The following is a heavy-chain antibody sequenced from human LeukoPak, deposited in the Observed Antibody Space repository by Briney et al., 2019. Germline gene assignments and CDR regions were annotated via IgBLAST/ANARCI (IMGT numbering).Heavy chain of an antibody. CDR2: INWNGGST. CDR1: GFTFDDYG. V-gene: IGHV3-20*04. CDR3: ARDRSGSYYYYYYYMDV. J-gene: IGHJ6*03. D-gene: IGHD1-26*01. Sequence: GGSLRLSCAASGFTFDDYGMSLVRQAPGKGLEGVSGINWNGGSTVYADFVKGRFTISRENAKNSLYLQMNSLRADDTALYYCARDRSGSYYYYYYYMDVWGKGTTVTVSS.